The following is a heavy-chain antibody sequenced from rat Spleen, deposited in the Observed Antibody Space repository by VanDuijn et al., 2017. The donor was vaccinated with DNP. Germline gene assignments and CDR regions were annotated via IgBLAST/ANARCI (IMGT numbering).Heavy chain of an antibody. J-gene: IGHJ2*01. Sequence: EVQLVESGGGLVQAGRSLKLSCAASGFTFSDYNMAWVRQAPKRGLEWVTTIHSDGSSTYYRDSVRGRFTFSRDNAENTLYLQMNNLRSEDTATYYCARDAGGPFDYWGQGVMVTVSS. D-gene: IGHD1-11*01. CDR1: GFTFSDYN. CDR3: ARDAGGPFDY. V-gene: IGHV5-7*01. CDR2: IHSDGSST.